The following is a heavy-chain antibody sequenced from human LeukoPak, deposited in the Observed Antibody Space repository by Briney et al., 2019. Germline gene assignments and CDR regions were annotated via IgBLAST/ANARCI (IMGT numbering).Heavy chain of an antibody. D-gene: IGHD3-3*01. CDR1: GGSISSYY. CDR2: IYYSGST. Sequence: PSETLSLTCTVSGGSISSYYWSWLRQPPGKGLEWIGYIYYSGSTNYNPSLKSRVTISVDTSKNQFSLNLSSVTAADTAVYYCARRASYGYYRRYFDYWGQGTLVTVSS. V-gene: IGHV4-59*08. J-gene: IGHJ4*02. CDR3: ARRASYGYYRRYFDY.